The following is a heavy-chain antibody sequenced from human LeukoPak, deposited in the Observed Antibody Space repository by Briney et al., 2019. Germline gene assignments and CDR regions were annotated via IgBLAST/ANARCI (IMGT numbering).Heavy chain of an antibody. CDR3: AKGDNSGYGY. CDR2: ISGSGGST. V-gene: IGHV3-23*01. D-gene: IGHD6-19*01. Sequence: GGSLRLSCVASGFTFSSYAMSWVRQAPGKRLEWVSAISGSGGSTYYADSVKGRFTISRDNSKNTLYLQMNSLRAEDTAVYYCAKGDNSGYGYWGQGTLVTVSS. CDR1: GFTFSSYA. J-gene: IGHJ4*02.